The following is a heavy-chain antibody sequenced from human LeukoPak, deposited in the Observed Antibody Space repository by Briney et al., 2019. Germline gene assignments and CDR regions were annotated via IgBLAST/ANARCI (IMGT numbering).Heavy chain of an antibody. J-gene: IGHJ5*02. CDR1: GFTFSDYW. V-gene: IGHV3-7*01. CDR2: IKQDGSEK. CDR3: AREMGFDP. Sequence: GGSLRLSCAASGFTFSDYWMSWVRQAPGKGLEWVSNIKQDGSEKYYVDSVKGRFTISRDNAKNSLYLQINSLRAEDTAVYYCAREMGFDPWGQGTLVTVSS. D-gene: IGHD5-24*01.